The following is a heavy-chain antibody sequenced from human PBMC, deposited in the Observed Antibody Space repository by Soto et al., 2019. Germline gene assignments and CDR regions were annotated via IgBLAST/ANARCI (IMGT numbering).Heavy chain of an antibody. Sequence: EVQLVESGGGLIQPGGSLRLSCAVSGFTVSNNYMSWVRQAPGKGLEGVSVIYSGGYTAYGDSVKGRFTISRDNSKIPPHLQRKSLGAGLRAVFFFAAHPGGGGYWGQGTLVTVSS. D-gene: IGHD3-10*01. CDR2: IYSGGYT. V-gene: IGHV3-53*01. J-gene: IGHJ4*02. CDR3: AAHPGGGGY. CDR1: GFTVSNNY.